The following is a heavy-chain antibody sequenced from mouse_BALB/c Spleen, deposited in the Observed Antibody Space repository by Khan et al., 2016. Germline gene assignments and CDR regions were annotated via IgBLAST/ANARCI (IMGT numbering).Heavy chain of an antibody. CDR1: GLNIKDTY. J-gene: IGHJ2*03. V-gene: IGHV14-3*02. CDR2: IDPPNGNT. Sequence: VRLQQPGAELVKSGATVKLSCTASGLNIKDTYMHWLKQWPEQGLEWIGSIDPPNGNTIYDPKFHGKATNTADLFSNTAYLQLSSLTSADTAVYFCARMARKWGQGTSLTVSS. CDR3: ARMARK.